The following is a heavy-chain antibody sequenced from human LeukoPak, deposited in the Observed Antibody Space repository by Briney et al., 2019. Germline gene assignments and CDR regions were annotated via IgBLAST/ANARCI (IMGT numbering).Heavy chain of an antibody. Sequence: GSLRLSCAASGFTFSSYSMNWIRQPPGKGLEWIGEINHSGSTNYNPSLKSRVTISVDTSKNQFSLKLSSVTAADTAVYYCARGVLGGYSYGPSLDYWGQGTLVTVSS. V-gene: IGHV4-34*01. D-gene: IGHD5-18*01. CDR3: ARGVLGGYSYGPSLDY. J-gene: IGHJ4*02. CDR1: GFTFSSYS. CDR2: INHSGST.